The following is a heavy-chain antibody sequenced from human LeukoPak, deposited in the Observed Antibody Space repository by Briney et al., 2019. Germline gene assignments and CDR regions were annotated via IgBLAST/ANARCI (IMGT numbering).Heavy chain of an antibody. CDR2: IYYSGST. Sequence: SETLSLTCTVSGGSISSYYWSWIRQPPGKRLEWIGYIYYSGSTNYNPSLKSRVTISVDTSKNQFSLKLSSVTAADTAMYYCARVEWFGESDDAFDIWGQGTMVTVSS. CDR3: ARVEWFGESDDAFDI. V-gene: IGHV4-59*01. CDR1: GGSISSYY. J-gene: IGHJ3*02. D-gene: IGHD3-10*01.